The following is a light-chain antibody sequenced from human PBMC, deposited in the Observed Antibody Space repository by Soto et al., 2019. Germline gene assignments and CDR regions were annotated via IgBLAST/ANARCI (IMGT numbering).Light chain of an antibody. J-gene: IGKJ5*01. V-gene: IGKV3-11*01. Sequence: EIVLTQSPATLSLSPGERAILSCRASQSVSTFLAWFQQKPGQPTRLLIYNASNRTNGIPARFSGSGSGTDFTLTISSLEPEDFAFYYCQQRGDWPPITFGQGTRLEIK. CDR1: QSVSTF. CDR2: NAS. CDR3: QQRGDWPPIT.